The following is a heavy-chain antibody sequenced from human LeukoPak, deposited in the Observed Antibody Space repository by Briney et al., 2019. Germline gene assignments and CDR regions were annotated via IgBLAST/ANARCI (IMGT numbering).Heavy chain of an antibody. V-gene: IGHV4-4*02. CDR3: ARLVVSTWYHEVLLGRDY. CDR1: GGSISSSNW. J-gene: IGHJ4*02. D-gene: IGHD6-13*01. CDR2: IYHSGST. Sequence: SETLYLTCTVSGGSISSSNWWNWVCQPPGKGLESIGEIYHSGSTNYNPSLKSRVTISLDKSKNQFSLRLSSVTAADTAVYYCARLVVSTWYHEVLLGRDYWGQGILVTVSS.